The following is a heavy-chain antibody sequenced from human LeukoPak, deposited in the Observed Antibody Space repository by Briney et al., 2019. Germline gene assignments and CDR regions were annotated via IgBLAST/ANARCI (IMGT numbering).Heavy chain of an antibody. CDR1: GFTFGSYS. V-gene: IGHV3-48*01. D-gene: IGHD1-26*01. J-gene: IGHJ4*02. CDR2: ISSSSSTI. CDR3: AREMGIVGA. Sequence: PGGSLRLSCAASGFTFGSYSMNWVRQAPGKGLEWVSYISSSSSTIYYADSVKGRFTISRDNAKNSLYVQMNSLRAEDTAVYYCAREMGIVGAWGQGTLVTVSS.